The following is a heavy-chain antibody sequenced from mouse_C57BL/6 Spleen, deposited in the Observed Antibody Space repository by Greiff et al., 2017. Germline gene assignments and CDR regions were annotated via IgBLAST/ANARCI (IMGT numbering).Heavy chain of an antibody. CDR2: IDPSDSYT. J-gene: IGHJ2*01. CDR1: GYTFTSYW. D-gene: IGHD4-1*01. Sequence: QVQLQQPGAELVMPGASVKLSCKASGYTFTSYWMHWVKQRPGQGLEWIGEIDPSDSYTNYNQKFKGKSTLTVDKSSSTAYMQLSSLTSEDSAVYYCSRELGPGFDYWGQGTTLTVSS. CDR3: SRELGPGFDY. V-gene: IGHV1-69*01.